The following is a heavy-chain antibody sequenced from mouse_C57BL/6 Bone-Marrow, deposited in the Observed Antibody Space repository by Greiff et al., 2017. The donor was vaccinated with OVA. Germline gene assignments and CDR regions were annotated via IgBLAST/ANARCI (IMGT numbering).Heavy chain of an antibody. CDR1: GFTFSDFY. CDR3: ARDAEDWDAVAY. D-gene: IGHD4-1*01. CDR2: SRNKANDYTT. J-gene: IGHJ3*01. V-gene: IGHV7-1*01. Sequence: EVNVVESGGGLVQSGRSLRLSCATSGFTFSDFYMEWVRQAPGKGLEWIAASRNKANDYTTEYSASVKGRFIVSRDTSQSILYLQMNALRAEDTAIYYCARDAEDWDAVAYWGQGTLVTVSA.